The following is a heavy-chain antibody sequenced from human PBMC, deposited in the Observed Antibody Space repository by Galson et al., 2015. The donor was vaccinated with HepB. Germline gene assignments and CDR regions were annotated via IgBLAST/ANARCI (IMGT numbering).Heavy chain of an antibody. J-gene: IGHJ4*02. D-gene: IGHD3-3*01. V-gene: IGHV4-61*01. CDR2: IYYSGST. CDR3: ARGVWFWSCYDMGGYFDY. CDR1: GGSVSSGSYY. Sequence: LSLTCTVSGGSVSSGSYYWSWIRQPPGKGLEWIGYIYYSGSTNYNPSLKSRVTISVDTSKNQFSLKLSSVTAADAAVYYCARGVWFWSCYDMGGYFDYWGQGTLVTVSP.